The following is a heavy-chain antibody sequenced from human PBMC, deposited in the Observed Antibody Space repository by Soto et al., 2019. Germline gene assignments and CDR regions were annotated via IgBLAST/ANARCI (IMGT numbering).Heavy chain of an antibody. V-gene: IGHV4-39*01. Sequence: QLQLQESGPGLVKPSETLSLTCTVSGGSISSSSYYWGWIRQPPGKGLEWIGSIYYSGSTYYNPSLKSRVSISVETSKNQSTLKLSSVTAADTAVYYGASHPLVLGVIQGAYYYNWFDPWGQGTLVTVSS. CDR2: IYYSGST. J-gene: IGHJ5*02. D-gene: IGHD3-10*01. CDR1: GGSISSSSYY. CDR3: ASHPLVLGVIQGAYYYNWFDP.